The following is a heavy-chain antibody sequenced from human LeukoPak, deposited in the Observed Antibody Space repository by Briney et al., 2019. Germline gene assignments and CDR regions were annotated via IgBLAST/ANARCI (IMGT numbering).Heavy chain of an antibody. CDR3: ARDDYDILTGLASFDY. CDR1: GYTFTSYG. D-gene: IGHD3-9*01. Sequence: ASVKVSCKASGYTFTSYGISWVRQAPGQGLEWMGWISAYNGNTNYAQKLQGRVTMTTDTSTSTAYMGLRSLRSDDTAVYYCARDDYDILTGLASFDYWGQGTLVTVSS. CDR2: ISAYNGNT. J-gene: IGHJ4*02. V-gene: IGHV1-18*01.